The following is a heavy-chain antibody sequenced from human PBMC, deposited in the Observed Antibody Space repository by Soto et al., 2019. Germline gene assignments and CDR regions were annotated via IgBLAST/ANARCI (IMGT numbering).Heavy chain of an antibody. CDR3: SHMESRVASYGLDV. D-gene: IGHD3-3*01. J-gene: IGHJ6*02. Sequence: QITLKESGPTLVKPTQPLTLTCTFSGFSLDTSGVGVAWIRQPPGKALEWLTLIYWDDDKRYSTSLRSRLTITKDTSENRVVLTMTNMDPVDTATYYCSHMESRVASYGLDVWGQGTTVTVSS. CDR1: GFSLDTSGVG. V-gene: IGHV2-5*02. CDR2: IYWDDDK.